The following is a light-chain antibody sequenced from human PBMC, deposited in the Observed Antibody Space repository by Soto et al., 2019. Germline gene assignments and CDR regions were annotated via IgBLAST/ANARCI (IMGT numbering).Light chain of an antibody. CDR2: DDS. CDR3: QVWDDNSDHHV. J-gene: IGLJ1*01. CDR1: NIGGKS. V-gene: IGLV3-21*02. Sequence: LTQPASVSGSPGQTARISCGGNNIGGKSVHWYQQKPGQAPVVVVYDDSDRPSGIPERFSGSNSGNTATLTISRVEAGDEADYHCQVWDDNSDHHVFGTGTKVTVL.